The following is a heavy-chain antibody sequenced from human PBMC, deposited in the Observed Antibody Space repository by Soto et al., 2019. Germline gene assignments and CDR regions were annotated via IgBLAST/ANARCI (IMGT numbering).Heavy chain of an antibody. CDR2: INSDGSST. CDR3: ARDIVVVVATSDYGMDV. D-gene: IGHD2-21*01. Sequence: AGSLRLSCAASGFTFSSYWMHWVRQVPGKGLVWVSRINSDGSSTTYADSVRGRFTISRDNAKNTLYLQMNSLRAEDRAVYYCARDIVVVVATSDYGMDVWGQGTTVTVSS. J-gene: IGHJ6*02. V-gene: IGHV3-74*01. CDR1: GFTFSSYW.